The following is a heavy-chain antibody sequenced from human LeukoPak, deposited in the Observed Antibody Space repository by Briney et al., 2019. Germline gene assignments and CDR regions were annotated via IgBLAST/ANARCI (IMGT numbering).Heavy chain of an antibody. D-gene: IGHD3-22*01. Sequence: MSGGSLRLSCAASGFTFSSYEMNWVRQAPGKGLEWVSSISSSSSYIYYADSVKGRFTISRDNAKNSLYLQMNSLRAEDTAVYYCARDNGGTTYYYDSSGYSGAFDIWGQGTMVTVSS. V-gene: IGHV3-21*01. CDR1: GFTFSSYE. CDR2: ISSSSSYI. CDR3: ARDNGGTTYYYDSSGYSGAFDI. J-gene: IGHJ3*02.